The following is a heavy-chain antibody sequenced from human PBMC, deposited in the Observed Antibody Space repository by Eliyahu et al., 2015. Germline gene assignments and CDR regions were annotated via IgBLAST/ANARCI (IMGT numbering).Heavy chain of an antibody. V-gene: IGHV1-69*01. CDR2: XVPVFGTP. CDR1: GGTFSTXX. J-gene: IGHJ5*02. Sequence: QVQLLQSGXEVKKPGSSVKVSCKASGGTFSTXXXXGVRQAPGQGLEWMGGXVPVFGTPKYAXKFQGRVTIAADESTSTAYMDLSSLRFEDTAVYYCALEGGSSGPRWFDPWGQGTLVIVSS. CDR3: ALEGGSSGPRWFDP. D-gene: IGHD6-19*01.